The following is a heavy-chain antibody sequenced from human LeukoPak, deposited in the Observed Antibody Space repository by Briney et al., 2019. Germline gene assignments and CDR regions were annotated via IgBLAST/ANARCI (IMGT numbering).Heavy chain of an antibody. CDR1: GFTFDDYA. D-gene: IGHD6-6*01. V-gene: IGHV3-9*01. CDR3: AKDKYSSSLFYFDY. Sequence: GGSLRLSCAASGFTFDDYAMHWVRQAPGKGLEWVSGISCNSGSIGYADSVKGRFTISRDNAKNSLYLQMNSLRAEDTALYYCAKDKYSSSLFYFDYWGQGTLVTVSS. CDR2: ISCNSGSI. J-gene: IGHJ4*02.